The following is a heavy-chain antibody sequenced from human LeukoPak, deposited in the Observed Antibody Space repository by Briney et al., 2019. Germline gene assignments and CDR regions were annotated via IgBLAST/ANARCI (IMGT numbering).Heavy chain of an antibody. CDR2: IYYSGST. Sequence: PSETLSLTCTVSGGSISSSSYYWGWIRQPPGKGLEWIGNIYYSGSTYYNPSLKSRVTISVDTSKNQFSLKLSSVTAADTAVYYCATLTTPGWLNPWGQGTRVTVSS. CDR3: ATLTTPGWLNP. J-gene: IGHJ5*02. CDR1: GGSISSSSYY. V-gene: IGHV4-39*07. D-gene: IGHD1-1*01.